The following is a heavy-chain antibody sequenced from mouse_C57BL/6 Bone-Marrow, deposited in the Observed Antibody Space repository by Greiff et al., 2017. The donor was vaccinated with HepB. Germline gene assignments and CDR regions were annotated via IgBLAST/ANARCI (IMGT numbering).Heavy chain of an antibody. Sequence: QVQLKQSGAELAKPGASVKLSCKASGYTFTSYWMHWVKQRPGQGLEWIGYINPSSGYTKYNQKFKDKATLTADKSSSTAYMQLSSLTYEDSAVYYCARGYGTFYWYFDVWGTGTTVTVSS. CDR1: GYTFTSYW. CDR2: INPSSGYT. V-gene: IGHV1-7*01. CDR3: ARGYGTFYWYFDV. D-gene: IGHD1-1*01. J-gene: IGHJ1*03.